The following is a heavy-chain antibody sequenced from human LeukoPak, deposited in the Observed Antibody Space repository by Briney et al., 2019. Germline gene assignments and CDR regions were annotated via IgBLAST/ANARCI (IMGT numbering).Heavy chain of an antibody. V-gene: IGHV3-21*01. CDR1: GFTFSSYS. J-gene: IGHJ4*02. CDR2: ISSSSSYI. D-gene: IGHD6-13*01. Sequence: GGSLRLSCAASGFTFSSYSMNWVRQAPGKGLEWVSSISSSSSYIYYADSVKGRFTISRDNAKNSLYLQMNSLRAEDTAVYYCARYEGGIAAAFDYRGQGPLVTVSS. CDR3: ARYEGGIAAAFDY.